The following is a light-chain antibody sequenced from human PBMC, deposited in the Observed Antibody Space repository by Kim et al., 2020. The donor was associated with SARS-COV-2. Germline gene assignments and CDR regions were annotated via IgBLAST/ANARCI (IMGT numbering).Light chain of an antibody. J-gene: IGKJ2*01. CDR3: LQYGSSSYT. CDR1: QRVSSTY. CDR2: GVS. V-gene: IGKV3-20*01. Sequence: SPGERATLSCRASQRVSSTYLAWYQQRPGQAPRLLMYGVSNRATGIPDRFSGSGSGTDFTLTISRLEPEDFAVYYCLQYGSSSYTFGQGTKVDIK.